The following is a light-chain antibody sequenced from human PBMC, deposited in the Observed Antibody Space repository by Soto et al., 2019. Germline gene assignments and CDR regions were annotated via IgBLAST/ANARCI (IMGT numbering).Light chain of an antibody. CDR2: EVH. CDR1: SSDVGGSNF. V-gene: IGLV2-8*01. CDR3: ASNAGGNNFL. J-gene: IGLJ3*02. Sequence: QSALTQPPSASESPGQSVALSCTGTSSDVGGSNFVSWYQQYPGKAPKLLIFEVHKRPSGVPDRFSGSKSGKTASLTVSGLQAEDEAYYYCASNAGGNNFLFGGGTKVTVL.